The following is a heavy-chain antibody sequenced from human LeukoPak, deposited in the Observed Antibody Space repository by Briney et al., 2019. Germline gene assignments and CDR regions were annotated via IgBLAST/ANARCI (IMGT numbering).Heavy chain of an antibody. J-gene: IGHJ6*03. CDR3: ARYFGATFQYYSYRDV. V-gene: IGHV4-4*07. CDR1: GGSISSYY. CDR2: IYTSGST. Sequence: PSETLSLTCTVSGGSISSYYWSWIRQPAGKGLEWIGRIYTSGSTNYNPSLKSRVTMSVDTSKNQFSLKLSSVTAADTAVYYCARYFGATFQYYSYRDVGGKGTTVTVSS. D-gene: IGHD3-10*01.